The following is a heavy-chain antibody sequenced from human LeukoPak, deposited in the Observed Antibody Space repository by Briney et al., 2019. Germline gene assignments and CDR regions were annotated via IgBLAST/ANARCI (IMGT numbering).Heavy chain of an antibody. CDR2: IRSSSSYI. CDR1: GFTFSSYS. CDR3: ASVDYHGSGNYYNDVDY. Sequence: PGGCLRLSCAASGFTFSSYSMNWVRQAPGKGLEWVSSIRSSSSYIYYADSVKGRFTISRDNAKNSLYLQMNSLRAEDTALYYCASVDYHGSGNYYNDVDYWGPGTLFTVSS. V-gene: IGHV3-21*01. D-gene: IGHD3-10*01. J-gene: IGHJ4*02.